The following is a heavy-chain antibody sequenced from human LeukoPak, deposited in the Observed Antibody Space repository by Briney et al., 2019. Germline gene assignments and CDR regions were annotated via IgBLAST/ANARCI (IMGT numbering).Heavy chain of an antibody. CDR1: GYSFTNYW. V-gene: IGHV5-51*01. J-gene: IGHJ4*02. D-gene: IGHD6-13*01. Sequence: GESLKISCQGSGYSFTNYWIGWVRQIPGKGLEWMGIIYPGDSDTRYSPSFQGQVTISVDKSISTAYLQWSSLKAADTAMYYCARQFAAGTPVDYWGQGTLVTVSS. CDR2: IYPGDSDT. CDR3: ARQFAAGTPVDY.